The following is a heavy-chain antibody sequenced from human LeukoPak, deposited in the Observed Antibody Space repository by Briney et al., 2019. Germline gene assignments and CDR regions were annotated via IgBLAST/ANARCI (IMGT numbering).Heavy chain of an antibody. Sequence: SETLSLTCAVYGGSFSGYYWSWIRQPPGKGLEWIGEINHSGSTNYNPSHKSRVTISVDTSKNQFSLKLSSVTAADTAVYYCARGVYCSGGSCYFVPVRYYYYGMDVWGQGTTVTVSS. CDR3: ARGVYCSGGSCYFVPVRYYYYGMDV. CDR2: INHSGST. D-gene: IGHD2-15*01. V-gene: IGHV4-34*01. J-gene: IGHJ6*02. CDR1: GGSFSGYY.